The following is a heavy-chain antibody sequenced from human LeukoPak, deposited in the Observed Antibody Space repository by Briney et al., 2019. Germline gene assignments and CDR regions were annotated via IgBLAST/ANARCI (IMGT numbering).Heavy chain of an antibody. Sequence: GGSLRLSCAASGFTFSSHAMSWVRQAPGKGLEWVSAISGSGDNAYYADSVKGRFTISRDNAKNSLYLQMNSLRAEDTAVYYCARDRGGSYSAIDYWGQGTLVTVSS. CDR3: ARDRGGSYSAIDY. J-gene: IGHJ4*02. D-gene: IGHD1-26*01. CDR1: GFTFSSHA. V-gene: IGHV3-23*01. CDR2: ISGSGDNA.